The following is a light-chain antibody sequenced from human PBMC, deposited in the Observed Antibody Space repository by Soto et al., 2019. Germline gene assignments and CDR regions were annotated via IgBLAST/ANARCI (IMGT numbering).Light chain of an antibody. CDR3: QKYSSVPV. Sequence: DIQMTQSPTSLSASVGDRVTITCRASKDIRNFVARYQQKPGKAPKLLIYAASTLQSGVPSRFSGSGSGTDFTLTINSLQPEAVATYSCQKYSSVPVFGPGTKVEIK. CDR1: KDIRNF. V-gene: IGKV1-27*01. CDR2: AAS. J-gene: IGKJ3*01.